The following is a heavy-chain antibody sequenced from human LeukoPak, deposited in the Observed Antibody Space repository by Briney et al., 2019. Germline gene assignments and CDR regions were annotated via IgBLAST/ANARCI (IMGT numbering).Heavy chain of an antibody. CDR1: GGSFSGYY. CDR3: AKVAAAGGVFRN. CDR2: INHSGST. J-gene: IGHJ4*02. D-gene: IGHD6-13*01. Sequence: SETLSLTCAVYGGSFSGYYWSWIRQPPGKGLEWIGEINHSGSTNYNPSLKSRVTISVDTSKNQFSLKLSSVTAADTAVYYCAKVAAAGGVFRNWGQGTLVTVSS. V-gene: IGHV4-34*01.